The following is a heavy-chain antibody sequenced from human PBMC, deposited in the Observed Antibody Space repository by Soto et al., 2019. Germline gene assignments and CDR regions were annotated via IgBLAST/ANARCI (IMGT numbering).Heavy chain of an antibody. J-gene: IGHJ4*02. Sequence: GESLRLSCAASGFTFSSYAMHWVRQAPGKGLEWVAVISYDGSNKYYTDSVKGRFTISRDNSKNTLYLQMNSLRAEDTAVYYCARGPSSLTRFDYWGQGTLVTV. V-gene: IGHV3-30-3*01. CDR3: ARGPSSLTRFDY. CDR2: ISYDGSNK. CDR1: GFTFSSYA. D-gene: IGHD2-2*01.